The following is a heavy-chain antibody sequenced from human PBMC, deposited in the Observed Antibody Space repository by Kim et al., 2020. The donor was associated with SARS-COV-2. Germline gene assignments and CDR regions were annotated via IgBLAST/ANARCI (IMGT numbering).Heavy chain of an antibody. Sequence: SETLSLTCAVYGGSFSGYYWSWIRQPPGKGLEWIGEINHSGSTNYNPSLKSRVTISVDTSKNQFSLKLSSVTAADTAVYYCARGHRDCSSTSITRCYGGYGPWFDPWGQGTLVTVSS. CDR1: GGSFSGYY. V-gene: IGHV4-34*01. CDR2: INHSGST. CDR3: ARGHRDCSSTSITRCYGGYGPWFDP. D-gene: IGHD2-2*01. J-gene: IGHJ5*02.